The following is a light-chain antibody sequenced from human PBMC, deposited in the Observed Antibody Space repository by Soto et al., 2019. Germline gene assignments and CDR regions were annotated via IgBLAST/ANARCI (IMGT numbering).Light chain of an antibody. CDR1: QSVSSN. V-gene: IGKV3-15*01. Sequence: EIVMTQSPVTLSVSPGERATLSCRASQSVSSNLAWYQQKPGQAPRPLINQTSARATAIPARFSGSGSGTDFTLTISSLQSEDFAVYYWQHDCGWPSVFGQGTKVEIK. CDR3: QHDCGWPSV. CDR2: QTS. J-gene: IGKJ2*01.